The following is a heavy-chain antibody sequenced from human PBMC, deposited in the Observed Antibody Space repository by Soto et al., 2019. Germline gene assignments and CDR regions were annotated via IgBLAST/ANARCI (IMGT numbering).Heavy chain of an antibody. CDR3: ARDKEMATIDAFDI. CDR1: GFTFSSYA. V-gene: IGHV3-30-3*01. Sequence: GGSLRLSCAASGFTFSSYAMHWVRQAPGKGLEWVAVISYDGSNKYYADSVKGRFTISRDNSKNTLYLQMNSLRAEDTAVYYCARDKEMATIDAFDIWGQGTMVTVPS. CDR2: ISYDGSNK. J-gene: IGHJ3*02. D-gene: IGHD5-12*01.